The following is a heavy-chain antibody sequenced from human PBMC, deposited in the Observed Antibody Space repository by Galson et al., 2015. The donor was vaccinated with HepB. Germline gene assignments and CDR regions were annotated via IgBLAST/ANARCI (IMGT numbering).Heavy chain of an antibody. V-gene: IGHV3-23*01. J-gene: IGHJ4*02. CDR2: ISGSGGST. D-gene: IGHD2-15*01. Sequence: SCAASGFTFSSHAMSWVRQAPGKGLEWVSAISGSGGSTYYADSVKGRFTISRDNSKNTLDLQMNSLRAEDTAVYYCTKEIGYCSGGTCYRRENYFDFWGQGTLVTVSS. CDR1: GFTFSSHA. CDR3: TKEIGYCSGGTCYRRENYFDF.